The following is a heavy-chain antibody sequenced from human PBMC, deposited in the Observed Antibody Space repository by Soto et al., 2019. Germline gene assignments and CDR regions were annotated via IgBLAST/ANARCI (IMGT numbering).Heavy chain of an antibody. CDR3: AREGEYSSSSDYYYYGMDV. J-gene: IGHJ6*02. CDR2: IIPIFGTA. CDR1: GGTFSSYA. Sequence: QVQLVQSGAEVKKPGSSVKVSCKASGGTFSSYAISWVRQAPGQGLEWMGGIIPIFGTANYAQKFQGRVTITADESTSTAYMELSSLRSEDTAVYYCAREGEYSSSSDYYYYGMDVWGQGTTVTVSS. V-gene: IGHV1-69*01. D-gene: IGHD6-6*01.